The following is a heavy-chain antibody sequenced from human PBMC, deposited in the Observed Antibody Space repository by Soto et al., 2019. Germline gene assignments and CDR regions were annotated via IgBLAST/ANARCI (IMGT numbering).Heavy chain of an antibody. CDR2: ISAYNGST. CDR1: GYTFTSYG. D-gene: IGHD2-15*01. CDR3: ARDIVVVVAAKDYYGMDV. J-gene: IGHJ6*02. Sequence: ASVKVSCKASGYTFTSYGISWVRQAPGQGLEWMGWISAYNGSTNYAQKLQGRVTMTTDTSTSTAYMELRSLRSDDTAVYYCARDIVVVVAAKDYYGMDVWGQGTTVTVSS. V-gene: IGHV1-18*01.